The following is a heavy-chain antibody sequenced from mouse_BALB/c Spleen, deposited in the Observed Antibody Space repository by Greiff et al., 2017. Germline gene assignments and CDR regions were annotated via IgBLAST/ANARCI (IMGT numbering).Heavy chain of an antibody. CDR3: ARVPYYGKRGDFDY. V-gene: IGHV5-6-5*01. CDR2: ISSGGST. CDR1: GFTFSSYA. J-gene: IGHJ2*01. D-gene: IGHD2-10*01. Sequence: EVQRVESGGGLVKPGGSLKLSCAASGFTFSSYAMSWVRHTPEKRLEWVASISSGGSTYYPDSVKGRFTISRDNARNILYLQMSSLRSEDTAMYYCARVPYYGKRGDFDYWGQGTTLTVSS.